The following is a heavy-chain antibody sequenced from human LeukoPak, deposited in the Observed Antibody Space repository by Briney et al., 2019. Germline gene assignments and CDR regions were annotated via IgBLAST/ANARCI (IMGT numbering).Heavy chain of an antibody. CDR2: ISGGGGST. CDR3: AKLKINYYYYMDV. V-gene: IGHV3-23*01. CDR1: GFTFSNFA. J-gene: IGHJ6*03. Sequence: GGSLRLSCAASGFTFSNFAMSWVRQAPGKGLEWVSGISGGGGSTYYADSVKGRFTISRDNTKNMLYLQMNSLRAEDTAVYYCAKLKINYYYYMDVWGKGTTVIVSS. D-gene: IGHD3-16*01.